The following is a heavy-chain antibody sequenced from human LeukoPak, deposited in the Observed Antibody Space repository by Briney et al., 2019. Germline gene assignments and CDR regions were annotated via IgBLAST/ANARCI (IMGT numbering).Heavy chain of an antibody. V-gene: IGHV4-39*01. CDR2: IYYSGST. CDR1: GGSISSSSYY. Sequence: SETLSFTCTVSGGSISSSSYYWGWIRQPPGKGLEWIGSIYYSGSTYYNPSLKSRVTISVDASKNQFSLKLSSVTAADTAVYYCARQGYESDHWGQGTLVTVSS. CDR3: ARQGYESDH. D-gene: IGHD5-12*01. J-gene: IGHJ5*02.